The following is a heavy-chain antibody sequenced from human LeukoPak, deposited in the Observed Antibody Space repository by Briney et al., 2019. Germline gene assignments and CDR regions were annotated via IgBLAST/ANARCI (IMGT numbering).Heavy chain of an antibody. D-gene: IGHD6-19*01. CDR2: IIPIFGTA. V-gene: IGHV1-69*05. CDR1: GGTFSSYA. CDR3: ARTVAGTDAFDI. Sequence: SVKVSCKASGGTFSSYAISWVRQAPGQGLEWMGGIIPIFGTANYAQKFQGRVTITTDESASTAYMELSSLRSEDTAVYYCARTVAGTDAFDIWGQGTMVTVSS. J-gene: IGHJ3*02.